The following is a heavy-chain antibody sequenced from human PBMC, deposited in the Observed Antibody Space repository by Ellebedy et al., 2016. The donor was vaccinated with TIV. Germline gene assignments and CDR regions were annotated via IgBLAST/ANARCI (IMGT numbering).Heavy chain of an antibody. CDR1: GGSISSSNW. Sequence: SETLSLXCAVSGGSISSSNWWSWVRQPPGKGLEWIGEIYHSGSTNYNPSLKSRVTISVDKSKNQFSLKLSSVTAADTAVYYCARAYCSGGSCYWFDPWGQGTLVTVSS. CDR3: ARAYCSGGSCYWFDP. D-gene: IGHD2-15*01. J-gene: IGHJ5*02. V-gene: IGHV4-4*02. CDR2: IYHSGST.